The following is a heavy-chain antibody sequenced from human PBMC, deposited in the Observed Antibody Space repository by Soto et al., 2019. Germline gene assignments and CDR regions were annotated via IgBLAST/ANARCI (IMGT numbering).Heavy chain of an antibody. D-gene: IGHD6-19*01. J-gene: IGHJ6*02. V-gene: IGHV1-69*13. Sequence: SVKVSCKASGGTFSSYAISWVRQAPGQGPEWMGGIIPIFGTANYAQKFQGRVTITADESTSTAYMELSSLRSEDTAVYYCAARIAVAGKPYYYYGMDVWGQGTTVTVSS. CDR2: IIPIFGTA. CDR1: GGTFSSYA. CDR3: AARIAVAGKPYYYYGMDV.